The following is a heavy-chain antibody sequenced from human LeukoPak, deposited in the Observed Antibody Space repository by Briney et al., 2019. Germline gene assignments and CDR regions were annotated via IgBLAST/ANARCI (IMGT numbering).Heavy chain of an antibody. J-gene: IGHJ4*02. CDR2: IYTSGST. Sequence: SETLSLTCTVSGGSISSYYWSWIRQPPGKGPEWIGYIYTSGSTNYNPSLKSRVTTSVDTSKNQFSLKLSSVTAADTAVYYCARSRGYSYGNFDYWGQGTLVTVSS. D-gene: IGHD5-18*01. CDR1: GGSISSYY. CDR3: ARSRGYSYGNFDY. V-gene: IGHV4-4*09.